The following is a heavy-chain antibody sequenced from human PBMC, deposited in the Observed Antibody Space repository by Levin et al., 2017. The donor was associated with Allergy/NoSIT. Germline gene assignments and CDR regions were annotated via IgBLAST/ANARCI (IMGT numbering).Heavy chain of an antibody. D-gene: IGHD2-15*01. CDR3: ARDFVVEVGAQVWDYFYGMDV. Sequence: ASVKVSCKASGYSFKNNGITWVRQAPGQGLEWLGWINPYNGNTNYAQRLQGRVTMTTDASTSTAYMELRALRSDDTAVYYFARDFVVEVGAQVWDYFYGMDVWGQGTTVTVSS. J-gene: IGHJ6*02. CDR1: GYSFKNNG. CDR2: INPYNGNT. V-gene: IGHV1-18*01.